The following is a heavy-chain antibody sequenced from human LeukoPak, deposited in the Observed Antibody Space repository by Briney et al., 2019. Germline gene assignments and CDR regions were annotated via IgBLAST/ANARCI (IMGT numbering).Heavy chain of an antibody. D-gene: IGHD2-8*02. CDR2: ISAYNGNT. V-gene: IGHV1-18*01. Sequence: GASVKVSCKASGYTFNNYGISWVRQAPGQGLEWMGWISAYNGNTNYAQKLQGRVTMTTDTSTSTAYMELRSLRSDDTAVYYCVRVVPGPYNWLDPWGQGTLVTVSS. CDR3: VRVVPGPYNWLDP. J-gene: IGHJ5*02. CDR1: GYTFNNYG.